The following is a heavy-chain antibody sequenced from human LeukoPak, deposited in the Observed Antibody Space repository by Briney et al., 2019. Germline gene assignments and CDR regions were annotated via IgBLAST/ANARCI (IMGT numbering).Heavy chain of an antibody. CDR1: GGTFSNYG. D-gene: IGHD5-24*01. Sequence: EASVKVSCKASGGTFSNYGIIWVRQAPGQGLEWMGGIIPIFGKANYAQKFQGRVTITADESTSTAYMELSSLRSEDTAVYYCARGGFADGYNGYYYYYMDVWGKGTTVTVSS. CDR2: IIPIFGKA. J-gene: IGHJ6*03. CDR3: ARGGFADGYNGYYYYYMDV. V-gene: IGHV1-69*13.